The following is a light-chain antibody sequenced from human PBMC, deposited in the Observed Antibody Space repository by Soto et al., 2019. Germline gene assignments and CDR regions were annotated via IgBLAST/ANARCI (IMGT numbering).Light chain of an antibody. CDR3: TSYTRDTALV. V-gene: IGLV2-14*01. J-gene: IGLJ1*01. CDR1: ISVVGTYNY. Sequence: QSSLTHPPSVSGSPGQSFNISCTGTISVVGTYNYVSWLLYLTGKAPKLIIYEVSNRPSGVSNRFSGSKSGSTASLTISGLPAEDEADYHCTSYTRDTALVFGSGTKVTVL. CDR2: EVS.